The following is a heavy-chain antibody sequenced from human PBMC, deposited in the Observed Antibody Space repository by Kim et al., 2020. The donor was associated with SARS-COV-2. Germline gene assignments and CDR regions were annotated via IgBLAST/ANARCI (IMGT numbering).Heavy chain of an antibody. V-gene: IGHV3-30*01. Sequence: YVDPGNGQVTISRDNSKNTLYLQMNSLRAEDTAVYYCARIAAPTKYHFDYWGQGTLVTVSS. D-gene: IGHD6-6*01. J-gene: IGHJ4*02. CDR3: ARIAAPTKYHFDY.